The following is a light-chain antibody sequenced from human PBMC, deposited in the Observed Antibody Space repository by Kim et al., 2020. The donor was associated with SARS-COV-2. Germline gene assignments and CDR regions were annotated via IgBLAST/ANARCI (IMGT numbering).Light chain of an antibody. J-gene: IGLJ2*01. V-gene: IGLV2-14*03. Sequence: GHTIPISCTGTDFAIGHTYHVSCYQHPPGKVPNLIIYDVSARPSGVSDRFSRPKSGNTASLTISDLQAEDESDYYCGSYTIPASLIFGGGTRLTIL. CDR1: DFAIGHTYH. CDR2: DVS. CDR3: GSYTIPASLI.